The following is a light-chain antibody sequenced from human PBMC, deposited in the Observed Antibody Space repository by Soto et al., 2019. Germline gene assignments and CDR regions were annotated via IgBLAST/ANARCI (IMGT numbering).Light chain of an antibody. CDR2: GAS. CDR3: QHYYSSPLT. Sequence: EIALTQSPGTLSLSPGERATLSCRASQRLTSRHLAWYQQTPGQAPRLLIYGASNRASGIPDRFSGSGSGTDFTLTISRLESEDFAGYYCQHYYSSPLTFGGGTKVEIK. J-gene: IGKJ4*01. CDR1: QRLTSRH. V-gene: IGKV3-20*01.